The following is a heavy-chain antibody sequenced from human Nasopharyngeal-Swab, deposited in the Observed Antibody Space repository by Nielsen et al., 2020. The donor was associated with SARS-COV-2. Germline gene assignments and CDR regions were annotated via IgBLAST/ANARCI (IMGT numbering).Heavy chain of an antibody. CDR2: IYPGDSDT. CDR1: GSSFTTYW. CDR3: ARLSGGTLDY. Sequence: GSLRLSCKGSGSSFTTYWIGWVRQMPGKGLEWMGVIYPGDSDTRYSPSFQGQVTISADKSISTAYLQWSSLKASDTAMYYCARLSGGTLDYWGQGTLVTVSS. D-gene: IGHD1-14*01. V-gene: IGHV5-51*01. J-gene: IGHJ4*02.